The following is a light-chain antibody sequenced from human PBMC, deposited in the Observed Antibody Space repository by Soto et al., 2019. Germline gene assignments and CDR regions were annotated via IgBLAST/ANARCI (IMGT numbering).Light chain of an antibody. CDR3: QNYDNGPPYT. J-gene: IGKJ2*01. V-gene: IGKV3D-15*03. CDR2: RAS. Sequence: ILMTQSPATLSVSPGDTAILSCRASQSVGSNLAWYQQKPGQSPRRLIYRASIRAPGVPARFSGSGSGTEFTLTITILQSEDFAHYYCQNYDNGPPYTVGQGTILEIK. CDR1: QSVGSN.